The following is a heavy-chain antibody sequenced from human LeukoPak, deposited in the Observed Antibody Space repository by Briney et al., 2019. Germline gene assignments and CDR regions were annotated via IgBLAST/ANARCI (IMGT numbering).Heavy chain of an antibody. Sequence: ASVKVSCKASGYTFTSYAMNWVRQAPGQGLEWMGWINTNTGNPTYAQGFTGRFVFSLDTSVSTAYLQISSLKAEDTAVYYCARGPAPSKLWFGDSNVDYWGQGTLVTVSS. D-gene: IGHD3-10*01. V-gene: IGHV7-4-1*02. CDR3: ARGPAPSKLWFGDSNVDY. CDR2: INTNTGNP. J-gene: IGHJ4*02. CDR1: GYTFTSYA.